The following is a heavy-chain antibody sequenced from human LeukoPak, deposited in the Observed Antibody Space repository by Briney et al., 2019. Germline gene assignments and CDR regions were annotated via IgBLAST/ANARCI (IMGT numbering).Heavy chain of an antibody. J-gene: IGHJ4*02. CDR1: GGSFSGYY. D-gene: IGHD3-22*01. Sequence: SETLSLTCAVYGGSFSGYYWSWIRQPPGKGLEWIGEINHSGSTNYNSSLKRRVTISVDTSKNQFSLKLSSVTAADTAVYYCARSLYYYDSSGYFFDLGTKYYFDYWGQGTLVTVSS. CDR3: ARSLYYYDSSGYFFDLGTKYYFDY. V-gene: IGHV4-34*01. CDR2: INHSGST.